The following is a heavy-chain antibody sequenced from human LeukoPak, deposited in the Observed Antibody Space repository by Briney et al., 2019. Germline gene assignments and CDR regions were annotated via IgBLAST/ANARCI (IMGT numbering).Heavy chain of an antibody. Sequence: GALRLSCAASGFAFSSYGMHWVRQAPGKGLEWVALIYYDGGNKYYADSVKGRFTISRDNSKNTLYLQMDSLRAEDTAVYYCAREIGYFDYWGQGTLVTVSS. CDR1: GFAFSSYG. CDR3: AREIGYFDY. V-gene: IGHV3-33*01. D-gene: IGHD2/OR15-2a*01. J-gene: IGHJ4*02. CDR2: IYYDGGNK.